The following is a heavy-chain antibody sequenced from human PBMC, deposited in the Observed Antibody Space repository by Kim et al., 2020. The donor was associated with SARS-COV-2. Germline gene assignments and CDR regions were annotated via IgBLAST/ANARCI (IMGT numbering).Heavy chain of an antibody. CDR1: GGSISSSSYY. Sequence: SETLSLTCTVSGGSISSSSYYWGWIRQPPGKGLEWIGSIYYSGSTYYNPALKSLVTISGDTSKNQFSLKLSSVTAADPAVYYCARRLQYYYDSSGSPFDYWGQGTLVTVSS. J-gene: IGHJ4*02. D-gene: IGHD3-22*01. CDR2: IYYSGST. V-gene: IGHV4-39*01. CDR3: ARRLQYYYDSSGSPFDY.